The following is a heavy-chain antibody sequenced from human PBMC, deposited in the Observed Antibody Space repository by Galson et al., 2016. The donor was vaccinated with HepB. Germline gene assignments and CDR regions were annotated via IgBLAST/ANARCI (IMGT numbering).Heavy chain of an antibody. CDR1: GGTFNSNT. V-gene: IGHV1-69*02. CDR3: ARAGYGDYRPPFDS. Sequence: SVKVSCKASGGTFNSNTISWVRQAPGQGLEWMGRIIPILGIPSYAQNFQGRVTITADKSTSTAYMELSSLRSEDTAVFYCARAGYGDYRPPFDSWGQGTLVTVSS. CDR2: IIPILGIP. D-gene: IGHD4-17*01. J-gene: IGHJ4*02.